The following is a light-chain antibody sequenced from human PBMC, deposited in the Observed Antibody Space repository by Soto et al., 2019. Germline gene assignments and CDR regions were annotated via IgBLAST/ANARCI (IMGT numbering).Light chain of an antibody. Sequence: QSALTQPASVSGSPGQSITISCTGTNSDVGGYNFVSWYQQDPGKAPKLLIYEASKRPSGVSSRFSGSKSGNTASLTISGLQAEDEADYFCCSYAGSKNVVFGGGTKLTVL. V-gene: IGLV2-23*01. J-gene: IGLJ2*01. CDR2: EAS. CDR3: CSYAGSKNVV. CDR1: NSDVGGYNF.